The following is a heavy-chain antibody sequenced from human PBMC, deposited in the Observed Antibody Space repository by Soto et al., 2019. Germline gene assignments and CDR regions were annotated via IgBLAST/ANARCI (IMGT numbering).Heavy chain of an antibody. Sequence: ASVTVSCKASGYTFINYAMHWVRQAPGQRLEWMGCINVGNGNIQYSQKFQGRVSISRDTSANTVYMELSSLTSEDTATYYCARGDGPGSWLIDYWGQGALVTVSS. CDR3: ARGDGPGSWLIDY. J-gene: IGHJ4*02. V-gene: IGHV1-3*01. D-gene: IGHD3-10*01. CDR1: GYTFINYA. CDR2: INVGNGNI.